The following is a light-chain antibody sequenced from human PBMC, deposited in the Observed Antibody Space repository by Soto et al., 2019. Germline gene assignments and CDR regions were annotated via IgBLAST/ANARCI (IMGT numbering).Light chain of an antibody. V-gene: IGLV2-14*01. CDR1: SSDDGGYNY. CDR3: RSYTSSRTVV. J-gene: IGLJ2*01. Sequence: QSALTQPASVSGSPGQSITISCTGTSSDDGGYNYVSWYQQHPAKAPKLLIYDVSTRPSGVSNRFSGSKSGNTASLTISGLQAEDEADYYFRSYTSSRTVVFGGGTKVTVL. CDR2: DVS.